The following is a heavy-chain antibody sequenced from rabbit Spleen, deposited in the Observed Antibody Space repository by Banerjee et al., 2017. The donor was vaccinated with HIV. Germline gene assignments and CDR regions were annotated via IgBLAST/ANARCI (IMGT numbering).Heavy chain of an antibody. J-gene: IGHJ4*01. Sequence: QSLEESGGDLVKPGASLTLTCTASGFSFSSTYYMCWVRQAPGKGLEWIACIYAGSSGSTWYASWAKGRFTISKTSSTTVTLQMTSLTAADTATYFCARGSGGGVDGWVDYFDLWGQGTLVTVS. V-gene: IGHV1S40*01. CDR2: IYAGSSGST. CDR1: GFSFSSTYY. D-gene: IGHD6-1*01. CDR3: ARGSGGGVDGWVDYFDL.